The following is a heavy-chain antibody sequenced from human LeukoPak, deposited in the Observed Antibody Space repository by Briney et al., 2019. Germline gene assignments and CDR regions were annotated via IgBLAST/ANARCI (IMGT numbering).Heavy chain of an antibody. V-gene: IGHV3-7*01. Sequence: GGSLRLSCAASGFTFSNYWMTWVRRAPGKGLEWVANIRRDGSETHYVDSVVGRFTISRDNAKNSLYLQMNSLRAEDTAVYYCARDDTHYGSSGSFYDAFDIWGQGTMVTVSS. J-gene: IGHJ3*02. CDR3: ARDDTHYGSSGSFYDAFDI. CDR1: GFTFSNYW. D-gene: IGHD3-22*01. CDR2: IRRDGSET.